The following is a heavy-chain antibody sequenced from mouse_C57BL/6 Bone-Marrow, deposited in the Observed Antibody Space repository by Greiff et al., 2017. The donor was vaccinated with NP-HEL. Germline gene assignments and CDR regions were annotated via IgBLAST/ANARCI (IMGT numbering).Heavy chain of an antibody. V-gene: IGHV5-9*01. D-gene: IGHD1-1*01. J-gene: IGHJ2*01. Sequence: EVKLVESGGGLVKPGGSLKLSCAASGFTFSSYTMSWVRQTPEKRLEWVATISGGGGNTYYPDSVKGRFTISRDNAKNTLYLQMSSLRSEDTALYYCARHDYYGSLFDYWGQGTTLTVSS. CDR2: ISGGGGNT. CDR3: ARHDYYGSLFDY. CDR1: GFTFSSYT.